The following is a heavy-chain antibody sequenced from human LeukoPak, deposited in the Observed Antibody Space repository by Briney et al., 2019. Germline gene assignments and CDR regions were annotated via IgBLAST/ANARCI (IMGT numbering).Heavy chain of an antibody. V-gene: IGHV3-23*01. J-gene: IGHJ5*01. CDR2: LSASGGTT. CDR3: AKLRKAYCSTTSCPKWYET. Sequence: WVSALSASGGTTYYADSVKGRFTNSRDNSKITLYLQMNSLTVDDTAVYFCAKLRKAYCSTTSCPKWYETWGDGTLVSASS. D-gene: IGHD2-2*01.